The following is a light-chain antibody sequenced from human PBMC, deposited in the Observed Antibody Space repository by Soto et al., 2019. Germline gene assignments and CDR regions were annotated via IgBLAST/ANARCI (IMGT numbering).Light chain of an antibody. J-gene: IGLJ2*01. CDR2: DVT. CDR1: SSYVGVYYY. Sequence: QSALTQPDSVSGSPGQSITISCTGTSSYVGVYYYVSWFQQHPGKAPKLLIYDVTKRPSGVSNLFSGSMCGNTASLTSSGLQAEDEAHYYCGSYTSSNTLEMVFVGGTKLTVL. CDR3: GSYTSSNTLEMV. V-gene: IGLV2-14*03.